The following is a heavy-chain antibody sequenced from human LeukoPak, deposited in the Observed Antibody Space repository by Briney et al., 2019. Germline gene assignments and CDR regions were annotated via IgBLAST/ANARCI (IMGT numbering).Heavy chain of an antibody. CDR3: AKVPLIAAPKHFDY. V-gene: IGHV3-23*01. CDR2: ISGSGGST. CDR1: GFTFSSYA. D-gene: IGHD6-13*01. J-gene: IGHJ4*02. Sequence: PGGSLRLSCAASGFTFSSYAMSWIRQAPGKGLDWVSTISGSGGSTYYADSVKGRFTISRDNSKNTLYLQMNSLRAEDTAVYYCAKVPLIAAPKHFDYWGQGTLVTVSS.